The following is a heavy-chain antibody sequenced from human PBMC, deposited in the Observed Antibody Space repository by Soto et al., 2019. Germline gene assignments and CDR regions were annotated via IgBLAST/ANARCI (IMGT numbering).Heavy chain of an antibody. D-gene: IGHD5-18*01. J-gene: IGHJ6*02. Sequence: GSLRLSCAASGLTVSSNYMSWVGQAPWKELEWVSVIYSEGTTYYADSVKGRFTVSRDNSKNTLYLQMNSLRVEDTAVYYCALDPRGYSYGLFWSYSHLDVWGQGTTVTVSS. CDR3: ALDPRGYSYGLFWSYSHLDV. CDR1: GLTVSSNY. CDR2: IYSEGTT. V-gene: IGHV3-53*01.